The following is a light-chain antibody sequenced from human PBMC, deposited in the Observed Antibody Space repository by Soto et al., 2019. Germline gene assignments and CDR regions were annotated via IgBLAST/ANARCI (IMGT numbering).Light chain of an antibody. CDR2: RNN. J-gene: IGLJ1*01. Sequence: QSVLTQPPSASGTPGQRVTISCSGSSSNIGSNLVNWYQQLPGTAPKIVIYRNNQRPSGVPDRFSGSKSGTSASLAISGLRSEDEADYYCAAWDDSLSGLYVFGTGTKLTVL. V-gene: IGLV1-47*01. CDR1: SSNIGSNL. CDR3: AAWDDSLSGLYV.